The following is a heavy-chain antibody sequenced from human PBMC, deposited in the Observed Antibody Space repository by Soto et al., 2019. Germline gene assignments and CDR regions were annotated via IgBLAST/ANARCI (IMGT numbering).Heavy chain of an antibody. V-gene: IGHV3-23*01. J-gene: IGHJ4*02. Sequence: PGGSLRLSCAASGFIFRNYAMSWVRQAPGKGLEWVSAISGSAGSRYYADSVKGRFTISRDNDNNSLYLQMNSLRAEDTAVYYCARDYCRSSSCRFDYWGQGTLVTVSS. CDR2: ISGSAGSR. CDR3: ARDYCRSSSCRFDY. CDR1: GFIFRNYA. D-gene: IGHD2-2*01.